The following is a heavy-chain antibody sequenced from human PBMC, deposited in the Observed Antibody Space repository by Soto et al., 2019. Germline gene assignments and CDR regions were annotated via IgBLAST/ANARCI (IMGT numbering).Heavy chain of an antibody. CDR3: SHDISSSQV. D-gene: IGHD6-13*01. CDR1: GGTYSSYT. J-gene: IGHJ1*01. Sequence: QVQLVQSGAEVKKPGSSVKVSCKASGGTYSSYTISWVRQATGQGLEWMGRIIPILGIANYAQKFQGRVTLTADNSTSTAYMELSSLRSEDTAVYYCSHDISSSQVWGQGNLVTVSS. CDR2: IIPILGIA. V-gene: IGHV1-69*02.